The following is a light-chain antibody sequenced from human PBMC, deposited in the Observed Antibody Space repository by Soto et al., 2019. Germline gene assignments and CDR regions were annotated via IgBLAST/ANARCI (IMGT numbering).Light chain of an antibody. CDR2: GAS. Sequence: EIVLKQSPGTLSLSPGERATLSCRASQSVSSSYLAWYQQKPGQAHRLLIYGASSRATGIPDRFSGSGSGTDFTNTISRLEPEDFAVYYCQQYGSSLLFTFGTGNKEDIK. V-gene: IGKV3-20*01. J-gene: IGKJ3*01. CDR1: QSVSSSY. CDR3: QQYGSSLLFT.